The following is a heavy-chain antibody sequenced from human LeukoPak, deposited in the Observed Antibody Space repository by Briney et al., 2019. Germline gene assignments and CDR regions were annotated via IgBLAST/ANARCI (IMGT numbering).Heavy chain of an antibody. D-gene: IGHD6-19*01. Sequence: EGSLRLSCAASGFTFSTYAMSWVRQAPGKGLDWLSAISGSGGSTYYADSVKGRFTISRDNSKNTLYLQLDSLRAEDTAAYYCAKVGSGWYYFDYWGQGTLVTVSS. CDR3: AKVGSGWYYFDY. CDR2: ISGSGGST. V-gene: IGHV3-23*01. J-gene: IGHJ4*02. CDR1: GFTFSTYA.